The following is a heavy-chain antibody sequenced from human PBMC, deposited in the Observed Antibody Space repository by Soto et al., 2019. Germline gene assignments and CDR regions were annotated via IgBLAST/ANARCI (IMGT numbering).Heavy chain of an antibody. CDR3: TREGSAPYYYYAMDA. D-gene: IGHD3-10*01. J-gene: IGHJ6*02. CDR2: IIPIFGTA. V-gene: IGHV1-69*06. Sequence: SVKVSCKASGGTFSSYAISWVRQAPGQGLEWMGGIIPIFGTANYAQNFQGRVTITADTSTSTAYMELRSLRSDDTAIYFCTREGSAPYYYYAMDAWGQGTTVTVSS. CDR1: GGTFSSYA.